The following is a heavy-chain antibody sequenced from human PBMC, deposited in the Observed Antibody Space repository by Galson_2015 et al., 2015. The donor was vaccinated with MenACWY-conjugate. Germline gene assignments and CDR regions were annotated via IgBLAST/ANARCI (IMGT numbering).Heavy chain of an antibody. CDR1: GFIFNNYW. CDR3: ATAGSYRFDY. J-gene: IGHJ4*02. Sequence: LRLSCAASGFIFNNYWMSWVRQVPGKGPEWVANIKQDGSEKYYVDSVRGRFTISRDNAKNTLFLQIHSLRVEDTAVYYCATAGSYRFDYWGQGALVTVSS. CDR2: IKQDGSEK. V-gene: IGHV3-7*01. D-gene: IGHD1-26*01.